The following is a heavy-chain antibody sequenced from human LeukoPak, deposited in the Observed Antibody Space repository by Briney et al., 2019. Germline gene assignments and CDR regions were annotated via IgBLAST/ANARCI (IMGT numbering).Heavy chain of an antibody. D-gene: IGHD3-10*01. CDR2: ISAYNGNT. V-gene: IGHV1-18*01. CDR3: ARDAPSWGSMVFDY. Sequence: GASVKVSCKASGYTFTSYGISWVRQAPGQGLEWMGWISAYNGNTNYAQKLQGRVTMTTDTSTSTAYMELRSLRSDDTAVYYCARDAPSWGSMVFDYWGQGTLVTVSS. J-gene: IGHJ4*02. CDR1: GYTFTSYG.